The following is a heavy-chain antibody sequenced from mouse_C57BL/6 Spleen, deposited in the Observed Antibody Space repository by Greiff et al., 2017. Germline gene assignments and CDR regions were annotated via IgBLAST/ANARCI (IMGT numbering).Heavy chain of an antibody. D-gene: IGHD1-1*01. V-gene: IGHV3-8*01. CDR2: ITYSGIT. CDR1: GYSITSDY. CDR3: ASYGSSYFYAMDY. J-gene: IGHJ4*01. Sequence: EVKVVESGPGLAKPSQTLSLTCPVTGYSITSDYWNWIRKFPGNKLEYMFYITYSGITYYNPSLKSRISITRDTSKNQYYLQLNSVTTEDTATYSCASYGSSYFYAMDYWGQGTSVTVSS.